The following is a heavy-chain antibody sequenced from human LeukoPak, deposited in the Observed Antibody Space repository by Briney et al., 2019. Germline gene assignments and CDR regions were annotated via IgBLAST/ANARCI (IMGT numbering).Heavy chain of an antibody. CDR3: ASSPVLYDFWSGYYSY. Sequence: SETLSLTCTVSGGSISSYYWSWIRQPAGKGLEWIGRIYTSGSTNYNPSLKSRVTMSVDTSKNQFSLKLSSVTAADTAVYYCASSPVLYDFWSGYYSYWGQGTLVTVSS. D-gene: IGHD3-3*01. CDR2: IYTSGST. V-gene: IGHV4-4*07. J-gene: IGHJ4*02. CDR1: GGSISSYY.